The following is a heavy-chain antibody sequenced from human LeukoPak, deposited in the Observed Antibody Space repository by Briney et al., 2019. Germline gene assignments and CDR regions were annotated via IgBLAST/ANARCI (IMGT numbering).Heavy chain of an antibody. J-gene: IGHJ6*03. D-gene: IGHD3-10*01. CDR2: ISGSGGST. V-gene: IGHV3-23*01. CDR1: GFTFSSYG. CDR3: AKSGGSGSYYNYPYYYYYYMDV. Sequence: GGSLRLSCAASGFTFSSYGMSWVRQAPGKGLEWVSAISGSGGSTYYADSVKGRFTISRDNSKNTLYLQMNSLRAEDTAVYYCAKSGGSGSYYNYPYYYYYYMDVWGKGTTVTISS.